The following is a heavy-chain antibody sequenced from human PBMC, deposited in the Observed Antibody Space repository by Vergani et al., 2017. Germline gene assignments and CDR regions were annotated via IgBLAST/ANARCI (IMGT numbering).Heavy chain of an antibody. CDR2: ISYDGTQK. CDR3: AKKSCGTPGCQIGYFRE. D-gene: IGHD1-1*01. CDR1: GFTSSYYG. V-gene: IGHV3-30*18. Sequence: QVHLLESGGGVVQPGRSLRLSCVVSGFTSSYYGMHWVRQAPGKGLDWVAVISYDGTQKYYADSVKGRFTISRDKSKSTIYLQMNSLRTEDTAVYYCAKKSCGTPGCQIGYFREWVQGTLVTVSS. J-gene: IGHJ1*01.